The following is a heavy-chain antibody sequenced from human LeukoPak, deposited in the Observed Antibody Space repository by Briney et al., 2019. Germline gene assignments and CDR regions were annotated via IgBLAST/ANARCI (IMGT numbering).Heavy chain of an antibody. CDR1: GFTFSSYA. CDR2: FGASGGST. CDR3: AKAEGYDILTGLDY. Sequence: GGSLRLSCATSGFTFSSYAMSWVRQAPGKGLEWVSGFGASGGSTYYADSVKGRFTISRDNSKNTLYLQMNSLRTEDTAVYYCAKAEGYDILTGLDYWGQGTLVTVSS. V-gene: IGHV3-23*01. D-gene: IGHD3-9*01. J-gene: IGHJ4*02.